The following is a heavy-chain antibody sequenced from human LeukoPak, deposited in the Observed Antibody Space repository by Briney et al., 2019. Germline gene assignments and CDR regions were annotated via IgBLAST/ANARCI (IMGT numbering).Heavy chain of an antibody. D-gene: IGHD2-2*01. CDR3: ARGRGDIVVVPAATPFDY. CDR1: GGFFSGYY. CDR2: INHSGST. V-gene: IGHV4-34*01. J-gene: IGHJ4*02. Sequence: PSETLSLTCAVYGGFFSGYYWSWIRQPPGKGLEWIGEINHSGSTNYNPSLKSRVTISVDTSKNQFSLKLSSVTAADTAVYYCARGRGDIVVVPAATPFDYWGQGTLVTVSS.